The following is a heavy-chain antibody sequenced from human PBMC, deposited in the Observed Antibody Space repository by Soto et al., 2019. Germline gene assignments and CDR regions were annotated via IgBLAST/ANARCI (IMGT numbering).Heavy chain of an antibody. CDR2: ISDSGGST. D-gene: IGHD2-8*02. CDR3: AKGKIIFWWSRTYYYYGRDV. V-gene: IGHV3-23*01. J-gene: IGHJ6*02. Sequence: PGGSLRLSCAASGFTFSSYAMRWVRQAPGKGLEWVSAISDSGGSTCYADSVKGRFTISRDNSKNTLYLQMNSLRAEDTAVYYCAKGKIIFWWSRTYYYYGRDVLGQGTTVTGSS. CDR1: GFTFSSYA.